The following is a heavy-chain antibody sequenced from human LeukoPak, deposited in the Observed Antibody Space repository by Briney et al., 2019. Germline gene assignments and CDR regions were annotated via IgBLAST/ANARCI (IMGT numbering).Heavy chain of an antibody. D-gene: IGHD3-10*01. Sequence: GGSLRLSCAASGFTFSNYDMNWVRQAPGKGLEWVSSESGISCYIYYADSVKGRFAISRDNAKNSLYLQMYSLRAEDTAVYYCAGTYGSGRYPNYWGQGTLXPVSS. CDR1: GFTFSNYD. CDR3: AGTYGSGRYPNY. V-gene: IGHV3-21*01. CDR2: ESGISCYI. J-gene: IGHJ4*02.